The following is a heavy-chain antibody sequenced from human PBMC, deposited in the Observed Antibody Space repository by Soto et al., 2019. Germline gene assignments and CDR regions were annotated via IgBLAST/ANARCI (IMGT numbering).Heavy chain of an antibody. D-gene: IGHD3-22*01. CDR1: GYTFTSYG. CDR2: IIAYNGNT. J-gene: IGHJ3*02. Sequence: QVQLVQSGAEVKKPGASVKVSCKASGYTFTSYGISWVRQAPGQGLEWMGWIIAYNGNTNYAQKLQGRVTMTTDTSTSTAYMELRSLRSDDTAVYYCARGLEYYYDSSGYYSDAFDIWGQGTMVTVSS. V-gene: IGHV1-18*01. CDR3: ARGLEYYYDSSGYYSDAFDI.